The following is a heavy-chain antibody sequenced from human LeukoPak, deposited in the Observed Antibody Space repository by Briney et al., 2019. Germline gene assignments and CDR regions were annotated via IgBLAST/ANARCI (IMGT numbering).Heavy chain of an antibody. CDR2: IYSGGST. CDR1: GFTVSSNY. J-gene: IGHJ5*02. Sequence: AGGSLRLSCAASGFTVSSNYMSWVRQAPGKGLEWVSVIYSGGSTYYADSVKSRFTISRDNSKNTLYLQMNSLRAEDTAVYYCARDGPYSGSYSPWGQGTLVTVSS. V-gene: IGHV3-53*01. CDR3: ARDGPYSGSYSP. D-gene: IGHD1-26*01.